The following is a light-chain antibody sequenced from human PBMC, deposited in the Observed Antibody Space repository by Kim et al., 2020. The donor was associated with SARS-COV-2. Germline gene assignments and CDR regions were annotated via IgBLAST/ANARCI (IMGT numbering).Light chain of an antibody. CDR2: AAS. CDR3: QQSYSTPFT. CDR1: QSISNY. V-gene: IGKV1-39*01. Sequence: ASVGDSITITCRARQSISNYLNWYQQKPGKAPKLLIYAASSLQSGVPSRFSGSGSGTDFTLTISSLQPEDFATYYCQQSYSTPFTFGPGTKVDIK. J-gene: IGKJ3*01.